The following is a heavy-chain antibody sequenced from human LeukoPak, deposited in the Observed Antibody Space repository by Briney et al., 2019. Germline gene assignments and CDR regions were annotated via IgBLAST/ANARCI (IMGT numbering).Heavy chain of an antibody. CDR1: GFTFRSYE. CDR3: AREDWNLYYFDY. CDR2: ISSSGSTI. D-gene: IGHD1-1*01. Sequence: GGSLRLSCAASGFTFRSYEMNWVRQAPGKGLEWVSYISSSGSTIYYADSVEGRFTISRDNAKNSLYLQMNSLRAEDTAVYYCAREDWNLYYFDYWGQGTLVTVSS. J-gene: IGHJ4*02. V-gene: IGHV3-48*03.